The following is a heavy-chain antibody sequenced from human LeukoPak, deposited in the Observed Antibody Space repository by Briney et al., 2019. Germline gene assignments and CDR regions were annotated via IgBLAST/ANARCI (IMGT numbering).Heavy chain of an antibody. V-gene: IGHV4-59*01. CDR2: IYYSGST. J-gene: IGHJ4*02. CDR3: ARRIAARAFDY. Sequence: SETLSLTCTVSGGSISSYYGSWIRQPPGKGLEWIGYIYYSGSTNYNPSLKSRVTISVDTSKNQFSLKLSSVTAADTAVYYCARRIAARAFDYWGQGTLVTVSS. D-gene: IGHD6-6*01. CDR1: GGSISSYY.